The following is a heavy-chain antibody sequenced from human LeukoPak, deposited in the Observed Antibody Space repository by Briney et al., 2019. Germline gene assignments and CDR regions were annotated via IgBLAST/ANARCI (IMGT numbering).Heavy chain of an antibody. CDR3: ARFVTARADYDFWSGYYSGY. J-gene: IGHJ4*02. V-gene: IGHV1-2*02. CDR2: INPNSGGT. D-gene: IGHD3-3*01. Sequence: ASVKVSCKASGYTFTGYYMHWVRQAPGQGLEWMGWINPNSGGTNYAQKFQGRVTMTRDTSISTAYMELSRLRSDDTAVYYCARFVTARADYDFWSGYYSGYWGQGTLVTVSS. CDR1: GYTFTGYY.